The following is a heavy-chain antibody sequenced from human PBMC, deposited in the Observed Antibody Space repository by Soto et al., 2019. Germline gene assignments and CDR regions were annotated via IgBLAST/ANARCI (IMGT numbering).Heavy chain of an antibody. CDR2: ISGSGGST. V-gene: IGHV3-23*01. Sequence: GGSLRLSCAASGFTFSSYAMSWVRQAPGKGLEWVSAISGSGGSTYYADSVKGRFTISRDNSENTLYLQMNSLRAEDTAVYYCAKTVTKYYYYMDVWGKGTTVTVSS. CDR1: GFTFSSYA. CDR3: AKTVTKYYYYMDV. J-gene: IGHJ6*03. D-gene: IGHD4-17*01.